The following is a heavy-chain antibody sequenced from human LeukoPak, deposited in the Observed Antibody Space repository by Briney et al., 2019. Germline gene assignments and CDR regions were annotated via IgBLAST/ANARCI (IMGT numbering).Heavy chain of an antibody. CDR2: IYYSGST. CDR1: GGSISSYY. CDR3: ARALTGYSSSWYYYYYYMDV. D-gene: IGHD6-13*01. Sequence: SETLSLTCTVSGGSISSYYWSWIRQPPGKGLEWIGYIYYSGSTNYNPSLKSRVTISVDTSKNQFSLKLSSVTAADTAVYYCARALTGYSSSWYYYYYYMDVWGKGTTVTVSS. J-gene: IGHJ6*03. V-gene: IGHV4-59*12.